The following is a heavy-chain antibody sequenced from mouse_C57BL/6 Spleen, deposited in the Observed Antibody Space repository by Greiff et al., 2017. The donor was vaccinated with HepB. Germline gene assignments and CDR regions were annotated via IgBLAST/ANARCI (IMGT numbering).Heavy chain of an antibody. D-gene: IGHD1-1*01. CDR3: ARYYYGSSYGY. Sequence: QVQLQQPGAELVKPGASVKLSCKASGYTFTSYWMHWVKQRPGQGLEWIGMIHPNSGSTNYNEKFKSKATLTVDKSSSTAYMQLSSLTSEDSAVYYCARYYYGSSYGYWGQCTTLTVSS. V-gene: IGHV1-64*01. CDR2: IHPNSGST. J-gene: IGHJ2*01. CDR1: GYTFTSYW.